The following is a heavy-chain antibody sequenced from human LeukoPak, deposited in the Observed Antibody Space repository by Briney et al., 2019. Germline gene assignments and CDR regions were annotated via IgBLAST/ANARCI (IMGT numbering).Heavy chain of an antibody. Sequence: IGEINHSGSTNYNPSLKSRVTISVDTSKNQFSLKLSSVTAADTAVYYCARGQDYDFWSGQWYYYTDVWGKGTTVTVSS. V-gene: IGHV4-34*01. CDR2: INHSGST. J-gene: IGHJ6*03. CDR3: ARGQDYDFWSGQWYYYTDV. D-gene: IGHD3-3*01.